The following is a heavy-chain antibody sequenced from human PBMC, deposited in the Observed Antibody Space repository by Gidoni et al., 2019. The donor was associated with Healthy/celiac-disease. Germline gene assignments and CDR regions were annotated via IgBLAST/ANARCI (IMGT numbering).Heavy chain of an antibody. CDR3: ARTKRYSSSSGSGLSWYFDL. Sequence: QVQMQESGPGLVKPSQTLPPTCTVSGGSISSGGYYWSWIRQHPGKGPEWIGYIYYSGSTYYNPSLKSRVTISVDTSKIQFSLKLSSVTAADTAVYYCARTKRYSSSSGSGLSWYFDLWGRGTLVTVSS. J-gene: IGHJ2*01. CDR2: IYYSGST. D-gene: IGHD6-6*01. V-gene: IGHV4-31*03. CDR1: GGSISSGGYY.